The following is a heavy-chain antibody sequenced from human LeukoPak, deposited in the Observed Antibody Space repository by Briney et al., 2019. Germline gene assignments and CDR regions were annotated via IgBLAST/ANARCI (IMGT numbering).Heavy chain of an antibody. D-gene: IGHD5-24*01. V-gene: IGHV3-21*01. Sequence: GGSLRLSCAASGFTFSSYSMNWVRQAPREGLEWVSSISSSSSYIYYADSVKGRFTISRDNAKNSLYLQMNSLRAEDTAVYYCARLQLGGHDYWGQGTLVTVSS. J-gene: IGHJ4*02. CDR3: ARLQLGGHDY. CDR2: ISSSSSYI. CDR1: GFTFSSYS.